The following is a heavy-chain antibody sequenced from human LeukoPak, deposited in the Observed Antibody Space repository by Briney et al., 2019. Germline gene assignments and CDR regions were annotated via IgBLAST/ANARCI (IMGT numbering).Heavy chain of an antibody. CDR2: ISGSGGST. Sequence: QTGGSLRLSCAASGFTFSSYAMSWVRQAPGKGLEGVSAISGSGGSTYYADSVKGRFTISRDNSKNTLYLQMNSLRAEDTAVYYCAKDGILLWFGELYYWGQGTLVTVSS. CDR3: AKDGILLWFGELYY. D-gene: IGHD3-10*01. V-gene: IGHV3-23*01. CDR1: GFTFSSYA. J-gene: IGHJ4*02.